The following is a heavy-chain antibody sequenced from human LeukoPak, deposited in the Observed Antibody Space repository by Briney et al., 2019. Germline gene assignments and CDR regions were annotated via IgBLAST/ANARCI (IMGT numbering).Heavy chain of an antibody. J-gene: IGHJ4*02. V-gene: IGHV3-30*18. CDR3: AKDAGGGIVATDLDY. CDR1: GFTFSNYA. D-gene: IGHD5-12*01. CDR2: ISYDGSNK. Sequence: GGSLRLSCEASGFTFSNYAMSWVRQAPGKGLEWVAVISYDGSNKYYADSVKGRFTISRDNSKNTLYLQMNSLRAEDTAVYYCAKDAGGGIVATDLDYWGQGTLVTVSS.